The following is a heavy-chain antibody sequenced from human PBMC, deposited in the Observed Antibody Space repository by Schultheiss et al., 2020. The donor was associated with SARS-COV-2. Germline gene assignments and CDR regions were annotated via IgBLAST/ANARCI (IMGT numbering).Heavy chain of an antibody. V-gene: IGHV4-61*08. CDR2: IYYSGST. D-gene: IGHD6-19*01. Sequence: SQTLSLTCTVSGGSISSGGYYWSWIRQPPGKGLEWIGYIYYSGSTNYNPSLKSRVTISVDTSKNQFSLKLSSVTAADTAVYYCARPLAVAGTTWFDPWGQGTLVTVSS. CDR3: ARPLAVAGTTWFDP. CDR1: GGSISSGGYY. J-gene: IGHJ5*02.